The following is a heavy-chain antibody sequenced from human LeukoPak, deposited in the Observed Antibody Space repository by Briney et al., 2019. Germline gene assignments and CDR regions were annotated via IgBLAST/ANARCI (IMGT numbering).Heavy chain of an antibody. Sequence: GGSLRLSCAASGFTFSIYWMSWVRQAPGKGLEWVSGISGRGGSTYNADSVKGRFTISRDTSKNTLYLQMNSLRTEDTAFYYCAKAEAGHVYNHYWYFALRGRRTPVTVSS. CDR3: AKAEAGHVYNHYWYFAL. D-gene: IGHD5-24*01. J-gene: IGHJ2*01. V-gene: IGHV3-23*01. CDR1: GFTFSIYW. CDR2: ISGRGGST.